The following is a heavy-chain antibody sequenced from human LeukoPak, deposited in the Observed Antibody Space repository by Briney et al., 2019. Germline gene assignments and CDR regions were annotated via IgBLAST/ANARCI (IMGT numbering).Heavy chain of an antibody. CDR1: GGSISSYY. Sequence: SETLSLTCTVSGGSISSYYWSWMRQPPGKGLEWIGYIYYSGSTNYNPSLKSRVTISVDTSKNQFSLKLSSVTAADTAVYYCAGSTYYDFWSGYYTGGYYFDYWGQGTLVTVSS. CDR3: AGSTYYDFWSGYYTGGYYFDY. J-gene: IGHJ4*02. CDR2: IYYSGST. V-gene: IGHV4-59*12. D-gene: IGHD3-3*01.